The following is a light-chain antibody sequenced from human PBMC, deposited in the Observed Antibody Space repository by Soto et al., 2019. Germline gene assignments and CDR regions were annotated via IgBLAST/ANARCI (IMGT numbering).Light chain of an antibody. CDR1: SSNIGAGYD. CDR3: QSYDHSLGGSGV. J-gene: IGLJ1*01. CDR2: GNN. Sequence: QSVLTQPPSVSGAPGQRVTISCTGSSSNIGAGYDVHWYQQLPGTAPKLLIYGNNNRPSRVPDRFSGSKSGTSASLAITGLQAEDEADYFCQSYDHSLGGSGVFGTGTKLTVL. V-gene: IGLV1-40*01.